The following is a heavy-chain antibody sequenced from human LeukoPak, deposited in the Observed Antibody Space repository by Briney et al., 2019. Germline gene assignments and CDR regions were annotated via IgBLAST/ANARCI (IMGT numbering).Heavy chain of an antibody. Sequence: SETLPLTCTVSGGSISSYYWSWIRQPPRKGLEWIGYIYYSGSTNYNPSLKSRVTISVDMSKNQFSLKLNSVTAADTAVYYCARGSTTYDYWGQGTLVTVSS. CDR1: GGSISSYY. J-gene: IGHJ4*02. CDR3: ARGSTTYDY. V-gene: IGHV4-59*01. CDR2: IYYSGST. D-gene: IGHD1-1*01.